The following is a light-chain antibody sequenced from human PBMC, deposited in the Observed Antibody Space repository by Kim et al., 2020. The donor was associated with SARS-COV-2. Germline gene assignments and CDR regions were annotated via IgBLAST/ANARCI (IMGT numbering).Light chain of an antibody. CDR1: QSITTF. Sequence: SVSVGDRVSIACRASQSITTFLNWYQQKPGKAPKLLISAASTLQDGVPSRFSGSGSGTDFTLTINNLQPEDVASYYCQESYSDPYTFGQGTNLEI. V-gene: IGKV1-39*01. CDR3: QESYSDPYT. CDR2: AAS. J-gene: IGKJ2*01.